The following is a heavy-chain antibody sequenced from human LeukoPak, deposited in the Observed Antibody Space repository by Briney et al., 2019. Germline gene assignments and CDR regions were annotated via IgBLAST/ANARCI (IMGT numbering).Heavy chain of an antibody. D-gene: IGHD5-12*01. J-gene: IGHJ4*02. CDR3: AGRSDIVAPY. Sequence: PSETLSLTCTVSGGSISSYYWSWIRQPPGKGLEWIGYIYYSGSTNYNPSLKSRVIISVDTSKNQFSLKLSSVTAADTAVYYCAGRSDIVAPYWGQGTLVTVSS. V-gene: IGHV4-59*08. CDR1: GGSISSYY. CDR2: IYYSGST.